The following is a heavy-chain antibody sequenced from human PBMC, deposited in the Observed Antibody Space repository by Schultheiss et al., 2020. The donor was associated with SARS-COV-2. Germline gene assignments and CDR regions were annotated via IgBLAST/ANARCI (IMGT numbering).Heavy chain of an antibody. CDR2: IWYDGSNK. D-gene: IGHD2-15*01. J-gene: IGHJ4*02. Sequence: GGSLRLSCAASGFTFSSYGMHWVRQAPGKGLEWVALIWYDGSNKYYADSVKGRFTISRENAKNSLYLQMNSLRAEDTAVYYCAKASRHCSGGSCLTLDYWGQGTLVTVSS. CDR1: GFTFSSYG. CDR3: AKASRHCSGGSCLTLDY. V-gene: IGHV3-33*06.